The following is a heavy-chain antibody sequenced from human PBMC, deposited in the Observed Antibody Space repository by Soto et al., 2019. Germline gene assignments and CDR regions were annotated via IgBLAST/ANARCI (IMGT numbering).Heavy chain of an antibody. D-gene: IGHD1-7*01. V-gene: IGHV3-11*06. CDR1: GFTFSDYY. Sequence: QVQVVESGGGLVKPGGSLRLSCAASGFTFSDYYMSWIRQAPGKGLEWVSFISSSSDSTKYADSVKGRFTISRDNAKNSLYLQFNSLRAEDTAVYYCARGGVKGTMSRGQVYNWGQGTLVTVSS. CDR2: ISSSSDST. J-gene: IGHJ4*02. CDR3: ARGGVKGTMSRGQVYN.